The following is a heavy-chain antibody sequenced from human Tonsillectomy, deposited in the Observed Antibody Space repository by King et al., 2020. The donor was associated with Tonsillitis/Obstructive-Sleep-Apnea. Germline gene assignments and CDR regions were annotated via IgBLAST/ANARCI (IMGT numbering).Heavy chain of an antibody. Sequence: DVQLVESGGGLVKPGGSLRVYCAASGFTFTNAWMSWVRQAPGKGLEWVGRITSKTDGVTTDYAAPVKGRFTISRDDSKNTLYLLMNSLKTEDTAVYYCTTDKRIPYFQHWGQGTLVTVSS. D-gene: IGHD6-25*01. J-gene: IGHJ1*01. CDR3: TTDKRIPYFQH. CDR1: GFTFTNAW. CDR2: ITSKTDGVTT. V-gene: IGHV3-15*01.